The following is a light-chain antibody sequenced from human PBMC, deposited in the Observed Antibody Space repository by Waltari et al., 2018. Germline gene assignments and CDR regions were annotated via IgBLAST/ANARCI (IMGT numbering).Light chain of an antibody. CDR1: QTINNNF. CDR2: GAS. CDR3: QQYDGSILT. V-gene: IGKV3-20*01. Sequence: IVLKQSPDTLSFSPGQRATLSCRASQTINNNFLVWYQQKHGQAPRLLSHGASSSATGFPDRFSGSGSGTDFTLTISRLEPEDVAVYYCQQYDGSILTFGGGTKVEI. J-gene: IGKJ4*01.